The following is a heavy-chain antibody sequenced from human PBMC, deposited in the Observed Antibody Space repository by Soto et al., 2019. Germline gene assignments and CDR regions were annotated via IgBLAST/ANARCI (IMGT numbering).Heavy chain of an antibody. CDR3: AREGLTFGPGAVGGAFDI. J-gene: IGHJ3*02. CDR2: IIPIFGTI. V-gene: IGHV1-69*12. CDR1: GGTFDSNA. Sequence: QVQLVQSGTEVRKPGSSVKVSCKASGGTFDSNAISWVRLAPGQGLEWMGGIIPIFGTINNAQKFQDRVTITAAEAANIFXMELSSLRSEDTDIYYCAREGLTFGPGAVGGAFDIWGQGTLVTVSS. D-gene: IGHD2-2*01.